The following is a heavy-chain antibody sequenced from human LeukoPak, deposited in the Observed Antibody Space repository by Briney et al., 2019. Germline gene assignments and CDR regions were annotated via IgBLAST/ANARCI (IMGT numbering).Heavy chain of an antibody. CDR1: GGSFSGYY. D-gene: IGHD3-22*01. J-gene: IGHJ4*02. CDR2: INHSGST. Sequence: SETLSLTCAVYGGSFSGYYWSWIRQPPGKGLEWIGEINHSGSTNYNSSLKSRVTISVDTSKNQFSLKLSSVTAADTAVYYCARGVDYYDSSGYSLWGQGTLVTVSS. CDR3: ARGVDYYDSSGYSL. V-gene: IGHV4-34*01.